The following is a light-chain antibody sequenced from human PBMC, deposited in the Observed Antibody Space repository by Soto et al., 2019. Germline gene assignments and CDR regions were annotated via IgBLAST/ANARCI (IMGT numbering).Light chain of an antibody. Sequence: QSARAQPASVSATPGQSITISCTGTSSDVGGYDYVSWYQKHPGKAPKLMINEVSNRPSGISNRFSGSKSGNTASLTISGLQAEDEADYYCSSYTTSSTLNVFGTGTKVTVL. CDR2: EVS. CDR1: SSDVGGYDY. V-gene: IGLV2-14*01. J-gene: IGLJ1*01. CDR3: SSYTTSSTLNV.